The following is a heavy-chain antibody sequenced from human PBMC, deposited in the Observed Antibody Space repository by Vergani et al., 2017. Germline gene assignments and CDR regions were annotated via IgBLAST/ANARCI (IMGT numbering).Heavy chain of an antibody. Sequence: QVQLVESGGGVVQPGGSLRLSCVASGFSVSNSGMHWVRQTPGKGLEWVAFIQYDGSDIFYADFVEGRFTISRDNSKNSLYLQMRSLRFDDTAVYYCANEGAAMSVRGWLDHWGQGALVTVSS. D-gene: IGHD3-10*02. CDR1: GFSVSNSG. CDR2: IQYDGSDI. V-gene: IGHV3-30*02. CDR3: ANEGAAMSVRGWLDH. J-gene: IGHJ4*02.